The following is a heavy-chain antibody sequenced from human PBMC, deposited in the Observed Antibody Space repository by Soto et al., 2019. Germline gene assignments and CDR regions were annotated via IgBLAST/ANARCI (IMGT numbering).Heavy chain of an antibody. Sequence: PGVSLRLSFAASGFTFSSYSMNWVRQAPGKGLEWVSSISSTSSYIYYADSVKGRFTISRDNSKNTLYLQMNSLRAEDTAVYYCAKDGLDPMNWFDPWGQGTLVTVSS. CDR2: ISSTSSYI. D-gene: IGHD1-1*01. J-gene: IGHJ5*02. CDR3: AKDGLDPMNWFDP. CDR1: GFTFSSYS. V-gene: IGHV3-21*04.